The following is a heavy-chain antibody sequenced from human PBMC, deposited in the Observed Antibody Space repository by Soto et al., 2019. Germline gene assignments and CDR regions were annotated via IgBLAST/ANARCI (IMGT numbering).Heavy chain of an antibody. CDR1: GFTFNSYA. V-gene: IGHV3-30*04. CDR3: TRDPYLDY. J-gene: IGHJ4*02. CDR2: TSYDGRNE. Sequence: QVQLVESGGGVVQPGRSLRLSCAASGFTFNSYAMHWVRQGPGKGLEWVAVTSYDGRNEYYADSVKGRCTISRDNSKNTVYLQMNSLTAEDTAVYYCTRDPYLDYWGQGTLVTVSS.